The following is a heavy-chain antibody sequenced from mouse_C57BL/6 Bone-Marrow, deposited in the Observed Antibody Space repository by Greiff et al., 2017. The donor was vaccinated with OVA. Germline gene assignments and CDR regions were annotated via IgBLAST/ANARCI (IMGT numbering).Heavy chain of an antibody. D-gene: IGHD1-1*01. V-gene: IGHV5-9-1*02. J-gene: IGHJ1*03. CDR1: GFTFSSYA. CDR3: TRDLLRLPYFDV. Sequence: DVHLVESGEGLVKPGGSLKLSCAASGFTFSSYAMSWVRQTPEKRLEWVAYISSGGDYIYYADTVKGRFTISRDNARNTLYLQMSSLKSEDTAMYYCTRDLLRLPYFDVWGTGTTVTVSS. CDR2: ISSGGDYI.